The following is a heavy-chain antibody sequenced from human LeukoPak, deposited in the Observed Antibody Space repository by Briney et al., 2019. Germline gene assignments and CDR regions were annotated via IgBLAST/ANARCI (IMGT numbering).Heavy chain of an antibody. CDR1: GGSISSSNW. J-gene: IGHJ6*02. CDR3: ARDLGLWTTVRVYYYYGMDV. D-gene: IGHD4-17*01. Sequence: PSGTLSLTCAVSGGSISSSNWWSWVRQPPGKGLEWIGEIYHSGSTNYNPSLKSRVTISVDKSKNQFSLKLSSVTAADTAVYYCARDLGLWTTVRVYYYYGMDVWGQGTTVTVSS. CDR2: IYHSGST. V-gene: IGHV4-4*02.